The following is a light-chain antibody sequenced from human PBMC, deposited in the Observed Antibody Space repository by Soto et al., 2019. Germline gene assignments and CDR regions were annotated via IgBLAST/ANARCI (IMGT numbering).Light chain of an antibody. CDR2: DVS. CDR3: CSYAGSYIFV. J-gene: IGLJ1*01. CDR1: SSDVGTYNY. V-gene: IGLV2-11*01. Sequence: QSALIQPRSVSVSPGQSVTISCTGTSSDVGTYNYVSWYRQHPGKAPKLMISDVSKRPSGVPDRFSGSKSDNTASLTISGLQAEDEGDYYCCSYAGSYIFVFGTGTKVTVL.